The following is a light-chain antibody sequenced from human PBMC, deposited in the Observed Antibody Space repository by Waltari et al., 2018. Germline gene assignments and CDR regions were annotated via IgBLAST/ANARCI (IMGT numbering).Light chain of an antibody. CDR1: QSISTL. CDR2: KAS. J-gene: IGKJ1*01. CDR3: QQYHSYRT. Sequence: DIQMTQSPSTPSASVGDRLSITCRASQSISTLQAWYQQKPGKAPKLLNYKASTLESGVPSRFSGSGSGTEFTLTISSLQPDDCATYYCQQYHSYRTFGQGTKVEIK. V-gene: IGKV1-5*03.